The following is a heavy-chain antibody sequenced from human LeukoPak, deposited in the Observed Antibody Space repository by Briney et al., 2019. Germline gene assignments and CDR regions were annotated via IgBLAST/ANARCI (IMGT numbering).Heavy chain of an antibody. D-gene: IGHD6-19*01. Sequence: PSETLSLTCTVSGGSISSSSYYWGWIRQPPGKGLEWIGSIYYSGSTYYNPSLKSRVTISVDTSKNQFSLKLSSVTAADTAVYYCAREGSGWRFDYWGQGTLVTVSS. CDR3: AREGSGWRFDY. CDR1: GGSISSSSYY. V-gene: IGHV4-39*02. J-gene: IGHJ4*02. CDR2: IYYSGST.